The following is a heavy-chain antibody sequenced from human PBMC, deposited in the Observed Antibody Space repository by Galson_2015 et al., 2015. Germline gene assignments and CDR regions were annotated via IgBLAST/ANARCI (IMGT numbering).Heavy chain of an antibody. J-gene: IGHJ5*02. CDR1: GGSISSYY. CDR2: IYYSGST. D-gene: IGHD5-24*01. V-gene: IGHV4-59*01. Sequence: ETLSLTCTVSGGSISSYYWSWIRQPPGKGLEWIGYIYYSGSTNYNPSLKSRVTISVDTSKNQFSLKLSSVTAADTAVYYCARVVGWLQFSDWFDPWGQGTLVTVSS. CDR3: ARVVGWLQFSDWFDP.